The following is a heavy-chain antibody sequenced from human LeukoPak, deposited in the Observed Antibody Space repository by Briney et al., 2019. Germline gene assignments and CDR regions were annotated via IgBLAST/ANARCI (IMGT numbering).Heavy chain of an antibody. CDR3: AKYAYNWNAPDGFDM. D-gene: IGHD1-1*01. CDR1: RFSFSDYD. CDR2: ISYDGSRK. V-gene: IGHV3-30*18. Sequence: GGSLRLSCRASRFSFSDYDKHWVREAPGKGVEWVAVISYDGSRKHYGDSVKGRFTISRYNSESTLFLQMNSLRTYDTSVYFCAKYAYNWNAPDGFDMWGQGTMVIVSS. J-gene: IGHJ3*02.